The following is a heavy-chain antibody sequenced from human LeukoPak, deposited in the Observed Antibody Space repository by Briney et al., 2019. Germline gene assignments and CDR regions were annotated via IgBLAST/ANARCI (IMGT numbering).Heavy chain of an antibody. CDR1: GFTFSTYG. Sequence: PGGSLRLSCAASGFTFSTYGMHWVRQAPGKGLEWVTFIRSDANKKYYVDSVKGRFAISRDTSKNTLYLQMNSLNAEDTAVYYCARDQGAYYYGSVLDYWGQGTLVTVSS. V-gene: IGHV3-30*02. J-gene: IGHJ4*02. CDR2: IRSDANKK. CDR3: ARDQGAYYYGSVLDY. D-gene: IGHD3-10*01.